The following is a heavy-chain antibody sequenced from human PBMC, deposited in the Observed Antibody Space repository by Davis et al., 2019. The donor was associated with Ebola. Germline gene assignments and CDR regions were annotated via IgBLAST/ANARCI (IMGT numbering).Heavy chain of an antibody. CDR2: IRPDGSEE. CDR1: GFTFSTSW. D-gene: IGHD3-16*01. J-gene: IGHJ6*04. CDR3: ARDWAGLDV. Sequence: GGSLRLSCAASGFTFSTSWMSWVRQAPERGLEWLANIRPDGSEEQYVDSVKGRFTISRDNSKNTLYLQMNSLRAEDTAVYYCARDWAGLDVWGRGTTVTVSS. V-gene: IGHV3-7*01.